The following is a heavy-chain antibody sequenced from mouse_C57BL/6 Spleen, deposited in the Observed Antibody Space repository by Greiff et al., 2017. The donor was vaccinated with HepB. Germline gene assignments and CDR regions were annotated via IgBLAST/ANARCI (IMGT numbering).Heavy chain of an antibody. J-gene: IGHJ1*03. D-gene: IGHD4-1*01. CDR2: IYWDDDK. V-gene: IGHV8-12*01. CDR1: GFSLSTSGMG. Sequence: QVTLKESGPGILQSSQTLSLTCSFSGFSLSTSGMGVSWIRQPSGKGLEWLAHIYWDDDKRYNPSLKSRLTISKDTSRNQVFLKITSVDTADTATYYCARKGNWDWYFDVWGTGTTVTVSS. CDR3: ARKGNWDWYFDV.